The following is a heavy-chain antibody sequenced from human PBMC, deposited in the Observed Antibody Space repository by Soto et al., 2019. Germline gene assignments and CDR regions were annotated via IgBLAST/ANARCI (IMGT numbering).Heavy chain of an antibody. V-gene: IGHV3-74*01. D-gene: IGHD2-8*02. CDR2: ISPDGSDV. Sequence: HPVGSLRLSCAASGFPFTNYWMNWVRQTPGKGLMWVSRISPDGSDVGYADSAEGRFTVSRDNAKNTLYLQMHSLRAEDTAMYYCACWGHIVPVAPSDFDRWGQGTLVTVSS. CDR1: GFPFTNYW. J-gene: IGHJ4*02. CDR3: ACWGHIVPVAPSDFDR.